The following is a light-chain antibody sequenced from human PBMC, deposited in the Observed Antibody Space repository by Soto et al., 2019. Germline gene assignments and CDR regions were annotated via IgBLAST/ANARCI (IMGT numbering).Light chain of an antibody. CDR2: DVS. CDR1: SSDIGDYNY. Sequence: QSVLTQPASVSGSPGQSITISCVGTSSDIGDYNYVSWYQQHPGKVPKVIIYDVSNRPSGVSYRFSATKSGNTASLTISGLQAEDEADYYCCSYTRSGTLIFGTGTKVPV. CDR3: CSYTRSGTLI. J-gene: IGLJ1*01. V-gene: IGLV2-14*01.